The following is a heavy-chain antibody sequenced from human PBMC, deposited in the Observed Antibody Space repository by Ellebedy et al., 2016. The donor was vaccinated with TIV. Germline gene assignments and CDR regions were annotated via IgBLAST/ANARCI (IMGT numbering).Heavy chain of an antibody. V-gene: IGHV1-58*01. Sequence: SVKVSXKASGFTFSNSVVQWVRQARGQRLEWIGWIVVGSGHTNFPQKFQERVTITRDMSTTTAYMELSSLRSEDTAVYYCVAGYYSGSGTLSDYWGQGTLVTVSS. J-gene: IGHJ4*02. D-gene: IGHD3-10*01. CDR1: GFTFSNSV. CDR3: VAGYYSGSGTLSDY. CDR2: IVVGSGHT.